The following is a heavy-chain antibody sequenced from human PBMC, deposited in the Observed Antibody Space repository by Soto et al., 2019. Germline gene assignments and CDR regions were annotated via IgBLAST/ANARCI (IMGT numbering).Heavy chain of an antibody. D-gene: IGHD2-2*01. V-gene: IGHV3-30-3*01. CDR3: GRCTSTSCHLGSDY. CDR2: ISHDGINK. Sequence: GGSLRLSCAASGFTFSSYAVNWVRQAPGKGLEWVALISHDGINKYYADSVRGRFTISRDSSTNTLYLQMNSLRAADTAVYYCGRCTSTSCHLGSDYWGQGTLVTVS. J-gene: IGHJ4*02. CDR1: GFTFSSYA.